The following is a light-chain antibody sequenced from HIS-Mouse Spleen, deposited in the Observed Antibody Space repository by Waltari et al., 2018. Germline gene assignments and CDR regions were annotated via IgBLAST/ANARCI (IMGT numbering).Light chain of an antibody. CDR1: SSDVGSDNL. J-gene: IGLJ2*01. CDR2: EGS. Sequence: QSALTQPASASGSPGPASTISCTGTSSDVGSDNLFSWYQKHPGKAPKLMIDEGSKRPSGVSNRFSGSKSGNTASLTISGLQAEDEADYYCCSYAGSSTFEVFGGGTKLTVL. CDR3: CSYAGSSTFEV. V-gene: IGLV2-23*03.